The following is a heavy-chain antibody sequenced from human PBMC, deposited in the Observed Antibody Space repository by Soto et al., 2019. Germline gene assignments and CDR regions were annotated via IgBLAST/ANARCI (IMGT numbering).Heavy chain of an antibody. CDR1: GFTFSNYE. J-gene: IGHJ4*02. V-gene: IGHV3-48*03. D-gene: IGHD6-6*01. CDR3: ARDRGWSSSPGYFDY. Sequence: EVQLVESGGGLVQPGGSLRLSCAASGFTFSNYEMNWVRQAPGEGQEWVSYINSGSTIYYADSVKGRFTISRDNAKNPLYLQMNSLRAEDTAVYYCARDRGWSSSPGYFDYWGQGTLVTVSS. CDR2: INSGSTI.